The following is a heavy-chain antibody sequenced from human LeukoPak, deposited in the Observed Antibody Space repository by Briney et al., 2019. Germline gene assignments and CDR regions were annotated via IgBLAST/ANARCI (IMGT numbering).Heavy chain of an antibody. CDR1: GFTFSSYA. Sequence: GGSLRLSCAASGFTFSSYAMSWVRQTPGRGLEWVSGISDSGGSTYYADSVKGRFTISRDNSKNTLYLQMNSLRAEDTAIYYCAKMPVSYSSGWSTFDYWGQGTLVTVSS. V-gene: IGHV3-23*01. CDR3: AKMPVSYSSGWSTFDY. CDR2: ISDSGGST. J-gene: IGHJ4*02. D-gene: IGHD6-19*01.